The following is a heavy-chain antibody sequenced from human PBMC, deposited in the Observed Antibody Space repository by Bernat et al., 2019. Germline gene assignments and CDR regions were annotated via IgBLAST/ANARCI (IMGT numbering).Heavy chain of an antibody. CDR2: ISSAGGGSTI. V-gene: IGHV3-48*03. J-gene: IGHJ4*02. D-gene: IGHD6-13*01. CDR1: GFTFSSYE. Sequence: EVQLVESGGGLVQPGGSLRLSCVASGFTFSSYEMNWVRQAPGKGLEWVSYISSAGGGSTIYYADSVKGRFTISRDNAKNSLYLQMNSLRAEDTAVYYCARCITAAGTGPFDYWGQGTLVTVSS. CDR3: ARCITAAGTGPFDY.